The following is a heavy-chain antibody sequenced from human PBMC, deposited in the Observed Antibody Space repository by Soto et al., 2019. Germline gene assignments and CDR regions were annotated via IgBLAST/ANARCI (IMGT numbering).Heavy chain of an antibody. D-gene: IGHD5-12*01. CDR1: GYAFSNYG. CDR2: ISPYNGNT. J-gene: IGHJ5*02. CDR3: AASYDSGFDP. Sequence: QIQLVQSGAEVKKPGASVRVSCKASGYAFSNYGISWIRQAPGLGLEWMGWISPYNGNTDYAQSLQGRVTMTTDTSTNTADMGLRSLTSDDTAVYYCAASYDSGFDPWGQGTLVTVSS. V-gene: IGHV1-18*04.